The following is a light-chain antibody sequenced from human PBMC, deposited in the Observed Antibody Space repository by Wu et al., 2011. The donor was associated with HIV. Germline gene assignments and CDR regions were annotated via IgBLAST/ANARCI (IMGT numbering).Light chain of an antibody. V-gene: IGKV1-5*03. CDR1: QSIGSW. Sequence: DIQMTQFPSTLSASVGDRVTITCRASQSIGSWLAWYQHKPGKAPKLLISEASNLESGVPSRFSGSGSGTQFTLTINSLQSDDFATYYCQEYNSYSFGQGTKVEIK. J-gene: IGKJ1*01. CDR3: QEYNSYS. CDR2: EAS.